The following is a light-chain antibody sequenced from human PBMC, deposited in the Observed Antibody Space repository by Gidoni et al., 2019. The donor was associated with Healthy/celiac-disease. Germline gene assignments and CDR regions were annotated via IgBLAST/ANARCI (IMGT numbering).Light chain of an antibody. J-gene: IGKJ4*01. Sequence: TLSVAPWEKAPLSRRSSQIGSSNVAWYQQKPCQAPGLLLYVASTRATGIPARFMGSGSGTEFTLTISSLQSEDFAVYYCQQYNNWPLTCXGXTKVEIK. CDR3: QQYNNWPLT. CDR2: VAS. V-gene: IGKV3-15*01. CDR1: QIGSSN.